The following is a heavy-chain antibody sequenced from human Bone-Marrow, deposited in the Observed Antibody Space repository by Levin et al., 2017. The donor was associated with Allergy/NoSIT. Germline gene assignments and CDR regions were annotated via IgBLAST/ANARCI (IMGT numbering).Heavy chain of an antibody. V-gene: IGHV4-4*02. CDR1: GGSIISNNW. CDR2: INHSGTT. CDR3: AKWTHGGIGRFDP. Sequence: ASETLSLTCAVSGGSIISNNWWSWVRQPPGKGLEWIGEINHSGTTTYNPSLRSRVTISVDTSNNQFSLKLTSVTAADTAVYFCAKWTHGGIGRFDPWGQGTLVVVSS. J-gene: IGHJ5*02. D-gene: IGHD2-8*01.